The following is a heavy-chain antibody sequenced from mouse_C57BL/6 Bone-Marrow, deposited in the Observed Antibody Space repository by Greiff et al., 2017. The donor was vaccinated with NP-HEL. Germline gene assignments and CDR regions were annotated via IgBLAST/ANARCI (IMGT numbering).Heavy chain of an antibody. D-gene: IGHD3-2*02. CDR2: IRSKSSNYAT. J-gene: IGHJ4*01. V-gene: IGHV10-3*01. CDR3: VRGGSSGGDYYAMDY. Sequence: EVMLVESGGGLVQPKGSLKLSCAASGFTFNTYAMHWVRQAPGKGLEWVARIRSKSSNYATYYADSVKDRFTISRDDSQSMLYLQMNNLKTEDTAMYYCVRGGSSGGDYYAMDYWGQGTSVTVSS. CDR1: GFTFNTYA.